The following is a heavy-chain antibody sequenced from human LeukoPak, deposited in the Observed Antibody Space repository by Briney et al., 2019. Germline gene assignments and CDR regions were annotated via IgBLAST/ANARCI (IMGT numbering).Heavy chain of an antibody. D-gene: IGHD2-21*02. CDR2: IYYSGRT. Sequence: SETLSLTCTVFGGSISTNYWSWIRQPPGKGLEWIGYIYYSGRTNYNPSLKSRVTISIDTSKNQFSLKLSSVTAADTAVYYCARRGGGDALDAFDIWGQGTMVTVSS. V-gene: IGHV4-59*01. CDR3: ARRGGGDALDAFDI. CDR1: GGSISTNY. J-gene: IGHJ3*02.